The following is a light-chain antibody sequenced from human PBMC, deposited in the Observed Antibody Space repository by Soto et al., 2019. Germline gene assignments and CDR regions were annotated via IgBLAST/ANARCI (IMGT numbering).Light chain of an antibody. Sequence: VVTQSPATLCVVPLEAATLSCIASQSVSSDLAWYQQRPGQAPRLLIYGASTRATGIPARFRGSGSGTEFRLTISSLQSEDFATYYCQQYNTWHPKMAFGRGTKVDIK. CDR3: QQYNTWHPKMA. J-gene: IGKJ1*01. CDR1: QSVSSD. CDR2: GAS. V-gene: IGKV3-15*01.